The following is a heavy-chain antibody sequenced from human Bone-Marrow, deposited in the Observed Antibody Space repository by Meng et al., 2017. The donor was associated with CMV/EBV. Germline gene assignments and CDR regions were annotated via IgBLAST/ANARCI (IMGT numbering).Heavy chain of an antibody. V-gene: IGHV3-23*01. CDR2: ISGSGGST. J-gene: IGHJ3*02. CDR3: ARPSSMGAFDI. Sequence: GESLKLSCAASGFTFSSYAMSWVRQAPGKGLEWVSAISGSGGSTYYADSVKGRFTISRDNSKNTLYLQMNSLRAEDTAVYYCARPSSMGAFDIWGQGTMVTVSS. D-gene: IGHD2-2*01. CDR1: GFTFSSYA.